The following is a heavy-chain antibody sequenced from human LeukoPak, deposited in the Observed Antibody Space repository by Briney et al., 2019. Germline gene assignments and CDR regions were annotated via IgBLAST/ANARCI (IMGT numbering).Heavy chain of an antibody. V-gene: IGHV3-53*01. D-gene: IGHD5-24*01. Sequence: GGSLRLSCAASGFTVSSNYMSWVRQAPGKGLEWVSVIYSGGSTYYADSVKSRFTISRDNSRNTLYLQMNSLRAEDTAVYYCAKDIERWLQSLFDYWGQGTLVTVSS. CDR3: AKDIERWLQSLFDY. CDR2: IYSGGST. J-gene: IGHJ4*02. CDR1: GFTVSSNY.